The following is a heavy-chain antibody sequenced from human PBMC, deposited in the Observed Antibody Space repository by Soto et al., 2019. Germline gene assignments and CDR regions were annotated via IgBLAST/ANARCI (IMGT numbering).Heavy chain of an antibody. CDR3: ARDQRHDILTGRNWFDP. D-gene: IGHD3-9*01. V-gene: IGHV1-18*01. CDR1: GYTFTSYG. CDR2: ISAYNGNT. Sequence: ASVKVSCKASGYTFTSYGISWVRQAPGQGLEWMGWISAYNGNTNYAQKLQGRVTMTTDTSTSTAYMELRSLRSDDTAVYYCARDQRHDILTGRNWFDPWGQGTLVTVSS. J-gene: IGHJ5*02.